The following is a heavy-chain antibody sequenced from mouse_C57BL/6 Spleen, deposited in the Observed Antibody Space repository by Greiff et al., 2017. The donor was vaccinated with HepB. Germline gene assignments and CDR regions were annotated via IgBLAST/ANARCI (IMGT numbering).Heavy chain of an antibody. CDR3: ARIITTVVAEDYYAMDY. V-gene: IGHV1-18*01. J-gene: IGHJ4*01. CDR1: GYTFTDYN. Sequence: EVQLQQSGPELVKPGASVKIPCKASGYTFTDYNMDWVKQSHGKSLEWIGDINPNNGCTIYNQKFKGKATLTVDKSSSTAYMELRSLTSEDTAVYYCARIITTVVAEDYYAMDYWGQGTSVTVSS. D-gene: IGHD1-1*01. CDR2: INPNNGCT.